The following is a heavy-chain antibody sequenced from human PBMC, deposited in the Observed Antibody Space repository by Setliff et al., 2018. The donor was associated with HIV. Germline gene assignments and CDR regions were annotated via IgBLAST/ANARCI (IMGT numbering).Heavy chain of an antibody. CDR1: GYSFIDYY. D-gene: IGHD3-22*01. V-gene: IGHV1-69-2*01. J-gene: IGHJ4*02. CDR2: ADPEDAEP. CDR3: ARGGSTYYYDSTGYFNDY. Sequence: GASVKVSCKASGYSFIDYYIHWVQQAPGKGLEWMGRADPEDAEPIYAEKFQGRVTITADTSTNTVYMELSSLRSEDTAVYYCARGGSTYYYDSTGYFNDYWGQGTLVTVSS.